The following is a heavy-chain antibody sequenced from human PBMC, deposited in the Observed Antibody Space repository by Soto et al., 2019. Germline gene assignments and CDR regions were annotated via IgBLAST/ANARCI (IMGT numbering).Heavy chain of an antibody. D-gene: IGHD6-13*01. CDR2: ISPSGGST. CDR3: AKGGRSMPFDS. J-gene: IGHJ4*02. V-gene: IGHV3-23*01. Sequence: GESLKISCAASGFIFSNSAMSWVRQAPGKGLEWVSTISPSGGSTFYADSVKGRFTFSRDNSRNTVYMQMNNLGAEDTAVFYCAKGGRSMPFDSWGQGTLVTVSS. CDR1: GFIFSNSA.